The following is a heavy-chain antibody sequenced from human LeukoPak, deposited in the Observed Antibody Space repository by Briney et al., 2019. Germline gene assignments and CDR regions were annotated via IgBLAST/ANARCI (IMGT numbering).Heavy chain of an antibody. J-gene: IGHJ4*02. D-gene: IGHD3-22*01. Sequence: PSETLSLTCTVSGGSISSYYWSWIPQPPEKGLEFIGYIYYSGNTNYNPSLKSRVTISVDTSKNQFSVKLSSVTAADTAVYYCARIDTSGYNGYSFDYWGQGTLVTVSS. CDR1: GGSISSYY. CDR2: IYYSGNT. CDR3: ARIDTSGYNGYSFDY. V-gene: IGHV4-59*12.